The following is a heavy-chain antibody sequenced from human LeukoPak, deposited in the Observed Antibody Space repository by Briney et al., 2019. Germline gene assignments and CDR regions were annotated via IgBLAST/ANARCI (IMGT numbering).Heavy chain of an antibody. CDR2: INPNSGGT. V-gene: IGHV1-2*02. CDR3: ARPNPYYYYMDV. CDR1: GYTFTGYY. J-gene: IGHJ6*03. Sequence: ASVKVSCKASGYTFTGYYMHWVRQAPGQGLEWMGWINPNSGGTNYAQKFQGRVTMTRDTSISTAYMELSRLRSDDTAVYYCARPNPYYYYMDVWGKGTTVTVSS.